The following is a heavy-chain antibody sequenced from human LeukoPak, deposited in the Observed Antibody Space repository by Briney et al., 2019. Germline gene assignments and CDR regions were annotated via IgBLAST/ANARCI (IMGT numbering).Heavy chain of an antibody. V-gene: IGHV3-21*01. CDR1: GFTFSSYT. CDR2: ISSSSSYI. J-gene: IGHJ6*01. D-gene: IGHD2-15*01. CDR3: ARGSEGYCSGGGCYYGMDV. Sequence: PGGSLRLSCAASGFTFSSYTMNWVRQAPGKGLEWVPYISSSSSYIYYADSVKGRFTISRDNAENSLYLQMNSLRAEDTAVYYCARGSEGYCSGGGCYYGMDVWGQGTTVTVSS.